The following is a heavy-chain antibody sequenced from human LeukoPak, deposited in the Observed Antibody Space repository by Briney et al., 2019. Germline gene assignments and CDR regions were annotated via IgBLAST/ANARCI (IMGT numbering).Heavy chain of an antibody. CDR1: GYTFNKYG. J-gene: IGHJ4*02. D-gene: IGHD6-13*01. Sequence: GASVKVSCKASGYTFNKYGISWVRQAPGQGLEWMGWISAYNSNTDYAQKFQGRVTMTTDTSTNTAYMELRSLRSDDMAVYYCARDSGSSWYGDEDYWGQGTLVTVSS. CDR3: ARDSGSSWYGDEDY. CDR2: ISAYNSNT. V-gene: IGHV1-18*03.